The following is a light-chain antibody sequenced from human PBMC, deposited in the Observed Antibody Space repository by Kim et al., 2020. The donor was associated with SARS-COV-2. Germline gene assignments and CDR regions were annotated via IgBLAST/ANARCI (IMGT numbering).Light chain of an antibody. Sequence: ASVGDRVTITCRASQTIRNYLSWYHQKPGEAPKVLIYAASSLQSGVPTRFSGSGSGTDFTLTISSLQTEDFATYYCQQSYSTPRLTFGGGTKLEIK. J-gene: IGKJ4*01. CDR1: QTIRNY. V-gene: IGKV1-39*01. CDR2: AAS. CDR3: QQSYSTPRLT.